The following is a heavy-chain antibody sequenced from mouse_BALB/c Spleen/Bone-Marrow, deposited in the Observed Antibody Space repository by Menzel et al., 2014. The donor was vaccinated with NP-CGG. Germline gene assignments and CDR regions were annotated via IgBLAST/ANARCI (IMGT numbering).Heavy chain of an antibody. CDR2: VYPYNGGT. D-gene: IGHD2-14*01. J-gene: IGHJ3*01. CDR3: ATYYRYDWFAY. Sequence: VQLQQSGPDLVKPGASVKISCKASGYSFTGYYMHWVKQSHGKSLEWIGRVYPYNGGTGYNQKFKSKATLTVDNSSSTAYMELRSLTSEDSAVYYCATYYRYDWFAYWGQGTLVTVSA. CDR1: GYSFTGYY. V-gene: IGHV1S29*02.